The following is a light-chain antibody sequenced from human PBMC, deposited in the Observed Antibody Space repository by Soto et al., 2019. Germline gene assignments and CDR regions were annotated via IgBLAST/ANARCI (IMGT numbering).Light chain of an antibody. CDR1: QSVSSAF. CDR2: SAS. CDR3: QQYGSSPWT. Sequence: ELVLTQSPGTLSLSPGERATLSCRASQSVSSAFLAWYQQKPGQAPRLLIYSASSRATGIPDRFSGSGSGTEFTLTISRLEPEDFAVYYCQQYGSSPWTFGQGTKVDIK. J-gene: IGKJ1*01. V-gene: IGKV3-20*01.